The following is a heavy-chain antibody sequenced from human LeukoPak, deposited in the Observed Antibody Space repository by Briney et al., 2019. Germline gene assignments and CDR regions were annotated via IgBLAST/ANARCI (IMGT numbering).Heavy chain of an antibody. J-gene: IGHJ6*02. V-gene: IGHV4-4*07. CDR1: GGSISSYY. Sequence: SETLSLTCTVSGGSISSYYWSWIRQPAGKGLEWIGRIYTSGSTNYNPSLKSRATMSVDTSKNQFSLKLSSVTAADTAVYYCARERISDYYDSSGYYPRIDYYYGMDVWGQGTTVTVSS. CDR2: IYTSGST. D-gene: IGHD3-22*01. CDR3: ARERISDYYDSSGYYPRIDYYYGMDV.